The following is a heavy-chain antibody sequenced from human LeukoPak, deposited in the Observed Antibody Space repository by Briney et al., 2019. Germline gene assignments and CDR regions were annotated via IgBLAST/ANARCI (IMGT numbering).Heavy chain of an antibody. Sequence: GASVKVSCKASGYTFTGYYMHWVRQAPGQGLEWMGRINPNSGGTNYAQKLQGRVTMTTDTSTSTAYMELRSLRSDDTAVYYCARVIGGYCGGDCYSGYNWFDPWGQGTPVTVSS. V-gene: IGHV1-2*06. CDR2: INPNSGGT. CDR1: GYTFTGYY. D-gene: IGHD2-21*02. CDR3: ARVIGGYCGGDCYSGYNWFDP. J-gene: IGHJ5*02.